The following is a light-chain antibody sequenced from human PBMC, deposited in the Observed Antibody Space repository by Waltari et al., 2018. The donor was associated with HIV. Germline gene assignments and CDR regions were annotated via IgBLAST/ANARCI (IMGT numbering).Light chain of an antibody. J-gene: IGKJ4*01. CDR1: QDISNY. CDR3: QQFDNSPVT. V-gene: IGKV1-33*01. CDR2: DAS. Sequence: DIQMTQSPSSLSASVGDRVTITCQASQDISNYLNWYQQKPGKAPKLLIYDASTLETGVPSRFSGSGSATDFTFTISSLQPEDIATYFCQQFDNSPVTFGGGTKVEIK.